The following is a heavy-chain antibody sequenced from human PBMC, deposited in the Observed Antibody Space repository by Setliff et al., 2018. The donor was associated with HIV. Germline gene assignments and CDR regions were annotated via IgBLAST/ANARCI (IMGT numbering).Heavy chain of an antibody. J-gene: IGHJ4*01. CDR1: GYSINDGYH. Sequence: PSETLSLTCLVFGYSINDGYHWGWIRQSPRKGLEWIGSIYNSGRASYNPSRRSRASLSIDTSKNRFSLRLNPVTAADTAVYYCVRDRALRFSQSPSLHYFDVWGQGILVTGSS. V-gene: IGHV4-38-2*02. CDR2: IYNSGRA. CDR3: VRDRALRFSQSPSLHYFDV.